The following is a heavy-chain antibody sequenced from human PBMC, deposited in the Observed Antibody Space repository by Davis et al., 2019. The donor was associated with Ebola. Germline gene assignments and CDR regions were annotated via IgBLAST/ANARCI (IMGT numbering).Heavy chain of an antibody. CDR1: GFTFSSYW. Sequence: GGSLRLSCAASGFTFSSYWMSWVRQAPGKGLEWVANIKQDGSEKYYVDSVKGRFTISRDNAKNSLYLQMNSLRAEDTAVYYCAGDQVFRYCSGGSCWYYYYGMDVWGQGTTVTVSS. D-gene: IGHD2-15*01. CDR2: IKQDGSEK. J-gene: IGHJ6*02. CDR3: AGDQVFRYCSGGSCWYYYYGMDV. V-gene: IGHV3-7*03.